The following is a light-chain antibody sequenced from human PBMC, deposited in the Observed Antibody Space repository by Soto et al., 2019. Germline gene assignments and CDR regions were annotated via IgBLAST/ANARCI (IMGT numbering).Light chain of an antibody. Sequence: IPMTQSPSSLSASVGDRVIITCRSDHSINNYLNWYQQRPGKVPKLLIYAASTLQSGVPSRFSGSGSGRVFTLTINSLQPEDFATYYCQQSYSTLGTFGRGTREEI. V-gene: IGKV1-39*01. CDR3: QQSYSTLGT. CDR1: HSINNY. J-gene: IGKJ2*01. CDR2: AAS.